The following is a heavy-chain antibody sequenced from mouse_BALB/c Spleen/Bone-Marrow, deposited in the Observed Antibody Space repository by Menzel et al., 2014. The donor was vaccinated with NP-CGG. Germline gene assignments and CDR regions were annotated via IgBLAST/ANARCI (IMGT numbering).Heavy chain of an antibody. CDR2: IDPANGNT. J-gene: IGHJ3*01. CDR3: ARSYYRYAVPWFAY. V-gene: IGHV14-3*02. CDR1: GFNIKDTY. D-gene: IGHD2-14*01. Sequence: VQLKQSGAELVKPGASVKLSSTASGFNIKDTYMHWVKQRPEQGLEWIGRIDPANGNTKYDPKFQGKATITADTSSNSSYLQLSSLTSVDSAVYYCARSYYRYAVPWFAYWGQGTLVTVSA.